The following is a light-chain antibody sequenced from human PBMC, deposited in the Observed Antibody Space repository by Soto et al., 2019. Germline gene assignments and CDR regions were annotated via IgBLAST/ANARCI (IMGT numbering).Light chain of an antibody. CDR2: GAS. Sequence: PGERATLSCRAGQSVSSSYLAWYQQKPGQAPRLLVYGASNRATGIPDRFSGSRSETDFTLTISRLEPEDFAVCYCPQYCSAQLTFGGGTKVEIK. CDR1: QSVSSSY. J-gene: IGKJ4*01. V-gene: IGKV3-20*01. CDR3: PQYCSAQLT.